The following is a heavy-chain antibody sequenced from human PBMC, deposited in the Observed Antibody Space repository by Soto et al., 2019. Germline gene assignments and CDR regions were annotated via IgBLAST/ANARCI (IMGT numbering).Heavy chain of an antibody. V-gene: IGHV1-3*01. D-gene: IGHD2-21*02. CDR2: INAGNGNT. Sequence: VASVKVSCKASGYTFTSYAMHWVRQAPGQRLEWMGWINAGNGNTKYSQKFQGRVTITRDTSASTAYMELSSLRSEDTAVYYCARVRCGGDCYLIDYWGQGTLVTVSS. J-gene: IGHJ4*02. CDR3: ARVRCGGDCYLIDY. CDR1: GYTFTSYA.